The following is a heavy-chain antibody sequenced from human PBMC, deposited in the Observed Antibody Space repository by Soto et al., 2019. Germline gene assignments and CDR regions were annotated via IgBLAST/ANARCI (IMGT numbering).Heavy chain of an antibody. CDR1: GFTFSGYW. CDR3: ARECRGYCARTSCPGI. Sequence: EVQLVESGGGLVQPGGSLRLSCAGAGFTFSGYWMSWVRQAPGKGLEWVANIKADGSDKNYMDSVKGRFTISRDNAKNSVYLQMDNLRADDTAVYYCARECRGYCARTSCPGIWGQGTRVTVSS. J-gene: IGHJ4*02. D-gene: IGHD2-2*01. CDR2: IKADGSDK. V-gene: IGHV3-7*01.